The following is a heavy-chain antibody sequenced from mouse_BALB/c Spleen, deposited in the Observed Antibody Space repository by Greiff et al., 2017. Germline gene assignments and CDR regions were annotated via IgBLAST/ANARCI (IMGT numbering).Heavy chain of an antibody. Sequence: EVKLVESGPGLVKPSQSLSLTCSVTGYSITSGYYWNWIRQFPGNKLEWMGYISYDGSNNYNPSLKNRISITRDTSKNQFFLKLNSVTTEDTATYYCARESNYGYFDVWGAGTTVTVSS. V-gene: IGHV3-6*02. CDR1: GYSITSGYY. CDR2: ISYDGSN. D-gene: IGHD2-5*01. J-gene: IGHJ1*01. CDR3: ARESNYGYFDV.